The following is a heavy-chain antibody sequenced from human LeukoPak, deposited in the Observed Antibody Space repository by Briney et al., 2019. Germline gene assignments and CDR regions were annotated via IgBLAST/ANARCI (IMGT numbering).Heavy chain of an antibody. Sequence: ASVKVSCKASGYTFTGYYMHWVRQAPGQGLEWMGWINPNSGGTNYAQKFQGRVTMTRDTSISTAYMELSRLRSDDTAVYYCGRDSSDPHTYYDFWSGYYTVGYYFDYGGQGTLVTVS. CDR2: INPNSGGT. V-gene: IGHV1-2*02. CDR1: GYTFTGYY. J-gene: IGHJ4*02. CDR3: GRDSSDPHTYYDFWSGYYTVGYYFDY. D-gene: IGHD3-3*01.